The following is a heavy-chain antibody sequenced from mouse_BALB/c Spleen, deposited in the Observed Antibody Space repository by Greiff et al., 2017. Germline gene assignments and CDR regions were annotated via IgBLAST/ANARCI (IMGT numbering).Heavy chain of an antibody. CDR3: ARYYGSSWYFDV. D-gene: IGHD1-1*01. Sequence: QVQLQQPGAELVRPGASVKLSCKASGYTFTSYWMNWVKQRPEKGGEGRGRIDPYDSETHYNQKFKDKAILTLDKSSSTAYMQLSSLTYEDSAVYYCARYYGSSWYFDVLGAGTTVTVSS. J-gene: IGHJ1*01. CDR2: IDPYDSET. V-gene: IGHV1-52*01. CDR1: GYTFTSYW.